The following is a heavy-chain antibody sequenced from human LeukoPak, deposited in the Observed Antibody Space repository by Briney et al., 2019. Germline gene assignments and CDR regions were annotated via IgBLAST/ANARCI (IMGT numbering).Heavy chain of an antibody. CDR3: AKALVGAITFDY. D-gene: IGHD1-26*01. CDR2: ISASGDST. Sequence: PGGSLRLSCAASGFTFSSYAMSSVRQAPGKGLEWVSGISASGDSTYYADSMKGRFTISRDNSKNTPYLQTNSPRAEDTAVYYCAKALVGAITFDYWGQGTLVTVSS. J-gene: IGHJ4*02. CDR1: GFTFSSYA. V-gene: IGHV3-23*01.